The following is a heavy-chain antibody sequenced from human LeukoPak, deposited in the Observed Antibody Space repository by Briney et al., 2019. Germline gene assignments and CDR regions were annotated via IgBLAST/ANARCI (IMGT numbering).Heavy chain of an antibody. CDR3: ARSKASGAFNWFDP. CDR1: GGSFSGYY. Sequence: SETLSLTCAVYGGSFSGYYWSWIRQPPGKGLEWIGEINHSGSTNYNPSLKSRVTISVVTSKNQFSLKLSSVTAADTAVYYCARSKASGAFNWFDPWGQGTLVTVSS. CDR2: INHSGST. D-gene: IGHD3-10*01. V-gene: IGHV4-34*01. J-gene: IGHJ5*02.